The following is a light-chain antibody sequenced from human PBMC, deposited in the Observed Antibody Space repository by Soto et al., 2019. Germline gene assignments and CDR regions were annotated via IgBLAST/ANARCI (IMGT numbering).Light chain of an antibody. CDR2: DAS. CDR1: QSVSSN. Sequence: EIVMTQSPATLSVSPGARATLSCRASQSVSSNFAWFQQKPGQAPRLLIYDASSRATGIPDRFSGGGSGTDFTLTISRLEPEDFAVYYCQQFSSYPLTFGGGTKVDIK. CDR3: QQFSSYPLT. J-gene: IGKJ4*01. V-gene: IGKV3-20*01.